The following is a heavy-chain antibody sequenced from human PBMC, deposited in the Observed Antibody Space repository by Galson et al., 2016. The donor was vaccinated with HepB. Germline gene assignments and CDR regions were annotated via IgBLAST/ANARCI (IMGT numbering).Heavy chain of an antibody. J-gene: IGHJ4*02. Sequence: SETLSLTCAVSGVSIRRSNWWSWVRQPPGKGLEWIGEVYHSGNTNYNPSLKSRAIISIDMSKNHFSLNLCSVTAADTAVYYCARDLGVAGSFDFWGQGILVTVSS. CDR2: VYHSGNT. CDR3: ARDLGVAGSFDF. CDR1: GVSIRRSNW. D-gene: IGHD6-19*01. V-gene: IGHV4-4*02.